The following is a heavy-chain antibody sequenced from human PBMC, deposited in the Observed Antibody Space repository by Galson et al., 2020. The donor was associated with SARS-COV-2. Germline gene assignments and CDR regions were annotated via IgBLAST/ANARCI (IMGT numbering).Heavy chain of an antibody. CDR2: ISSNGGTS. CDR3: LSYSSTRQNH. D-gene: IGHD2-2*01. Sequence: GRSLRLSCSASGFIFSDYAMHWVRQAPGKGLEYVSAISSNGGTSFYADSVNGRFTMSRDNSRNMFYLQMTALRPEDTAFYYCLSYSSTRQNHWGQGTLVTVSS. V-gene: IGHV3-64D*06. J-gene: IGHJ5*02. CDR1: GFIFSDYA.